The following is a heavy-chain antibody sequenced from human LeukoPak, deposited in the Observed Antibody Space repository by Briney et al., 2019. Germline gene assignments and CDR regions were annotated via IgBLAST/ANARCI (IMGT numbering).Heavy chain of an antibody. CDR3: AKDLSQGPYCTNGVCSMIFDH. V-gene: IGHV3-7*01. D-gene: IGHD2-8*01. Sequence: GGSLRLSCTVSGFTFSSYWMSWVRQAPGKGLEWVANIKQDGSEKYYVDSVKGRFTISRDNAKNSLYLQMNSLRGDDTAVYYCAKDLSQGPYCTNGVCSMIFDHWGQGTQVTVSS. J-gene: IGHJ4*02. CDR2: IKQDGSEK. CDR1: GFTFSSYW.